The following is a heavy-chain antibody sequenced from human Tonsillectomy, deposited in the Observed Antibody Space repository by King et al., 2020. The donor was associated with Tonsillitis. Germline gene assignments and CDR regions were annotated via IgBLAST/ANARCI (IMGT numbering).Heavy chain of an antibody. CDR2: TIPLFGTA. V-gene: IGHV1-69*01. CDR1: GDTFSSYS. D-gene: IGHD5-18*01. CDR3: AGAEDTAMAYYMDV. J-gene: IGHJ6*03. Sequence: VQLVESGAEVKKPGSSVKVSCKASGDTFSSYSISWVRQAPGQGLEWMGGTIPLFGTANYAQKFQGRVTIIADGSTSTGYMELSSLRPEDTAVYYCAGAEDTAMAYYMDVWGKGTTVTVSS.